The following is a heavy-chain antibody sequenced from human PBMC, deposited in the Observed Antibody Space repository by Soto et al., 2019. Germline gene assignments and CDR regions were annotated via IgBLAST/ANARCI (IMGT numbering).Heavy chain of an antibody. Sequence: QVQLVQSGAEVKNPGASVKVSCKASGYTFTSYGISWLRQAPGQRLEWMGWISAYNGNTNYAQNLQGRVTMTPDTATSTAYMALRSLRSDDTPVYYCARSSGSAYRFDPWGQGTLVTVSS. J-gene: IGHJ5*02. V-gene: IGHV1-18*01. CDR3: ARSSGSAYRFDP. D-gene: IGHD2-21*01. CDR2: ISAYNGNT. CDR1: GYTFTSYG.